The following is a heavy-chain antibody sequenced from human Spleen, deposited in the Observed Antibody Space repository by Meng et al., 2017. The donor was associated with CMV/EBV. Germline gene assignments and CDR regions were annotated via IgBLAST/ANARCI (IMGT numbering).Heavy chain of an antibody. V-gene: IGHV3-21*01. Sequence: GESLKISCAASGFTFSSYSMNWVRQAPGKGLEWVSSISSSSSYIYYADSVKGRFTISRDNAKNSLYLQMNSLRAEDTAVYYCARGDIWYSGSYYDSFDYWGQGTLVIVSS. CDR3: ARGDIWYSGSYYDSFDY. CDR2: ISSSSSYI. CDR1: GFTFSSYS. J-gene: IGHJ4*02. D-gene: IGHD1-26*01.